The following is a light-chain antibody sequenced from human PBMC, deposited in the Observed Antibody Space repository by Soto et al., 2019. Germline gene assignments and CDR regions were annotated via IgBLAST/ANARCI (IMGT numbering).Light chain of an antibody. J-gene: IGKJ1*01. CDR2: GAS. Sequence: EIVLTQSPGPLSLSPGERATLSCRSSQSVSSSYLAWYQQKPGQAPRLLIYGASSRATGTPDRFSGSGSGTECNLTIRRLEPEDVAVYFCQHYVYPQWTFGPGTKVDIK. CDR3: QHYVYPQWT. V-gene: IGKV3-20*01. CDR1: QSVSSSY.